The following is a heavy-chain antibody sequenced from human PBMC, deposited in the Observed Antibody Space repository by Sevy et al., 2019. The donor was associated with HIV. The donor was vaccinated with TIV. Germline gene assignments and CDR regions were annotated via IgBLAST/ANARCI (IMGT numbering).Heavy chain of an antibody. V-gene: IGHV1-24*01. Sequence: ASVKVSCKVSGYTLTEFSMHWVRQAPGKGLEWMGSFDPEDRKTVYAQKFQGRFTMTEDTSTDTAYMELSSLRSEDTAVYYCSTTKDYYDSSDYPFDYWGQGTLVTVSS. D-gene: IGHD3-22*01. CDR1: GYTLTEFS. J-gene: IGHJ4*02. CDR2: FDPEDRKT. CDR3: STTKDYYDSSDYPFDY.